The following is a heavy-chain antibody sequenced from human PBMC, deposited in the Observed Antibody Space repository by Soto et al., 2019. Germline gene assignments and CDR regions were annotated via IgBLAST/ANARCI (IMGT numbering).Heavy chain of an antibody. CDR3: ARDSRYYDSSGYTYWYFEL. V-gene: IGHV3-66*01. J-gene: IGHJ2*01. CDR2: IYSGGST. Sequence: GGSLRLSCAASGFTVSSNYMSWVRQAPGKGLEWVSVIYSGGSTYYADSVKGRFTISRDNSKNTLYLQMNSLRAEDTAVYYCARDSRYYDSSGYTYWYFELWGRGTLVTVSS. D-gene: IGHD3-22*01. CDR1: GFTVSSNY.